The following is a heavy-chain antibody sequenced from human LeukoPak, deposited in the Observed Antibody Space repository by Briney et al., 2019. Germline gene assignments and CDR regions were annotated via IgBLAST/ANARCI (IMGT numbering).Heavy chain of an antibody. V-gene: IGHV3-30*18. CDR2: ISYDGNTK. J-gene: IGHJ4*02. Sequence: GGSLRLSCAASGFTFSGYGMHWVRQAPGKGPEWVAVISYDGNTKYYADSVKGRFTISIDNSKDTLYLQVSSLRVEDTAVYYCAKSGLPSTIVSHFDYWGQGTLVTVSS. CDR3: AKSGLPSTIVSHFDY. CDR1: GFTFSGYG. D-gene: IGHD2/OR15-2a*01.